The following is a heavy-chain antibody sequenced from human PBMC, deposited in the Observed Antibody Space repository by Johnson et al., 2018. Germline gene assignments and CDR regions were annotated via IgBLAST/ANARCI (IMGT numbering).Heavy chain of an antibody. Sequence: VQLVESGGGVVQPGRSLRLSCAASGFTFSSYGMHWVRQAPGKGLEWVAVIWYDGSNKYYADSVKGRFTISRDNSKNTLYLQRNSLGAEDRAGYYCAKGSSNGGDAWDICGQGTMVTVSS. CDR2: IWYDGSNK. CDR3: AKGSSNGGDAWDI. J-gene: IGHJ3*02. V-gene: IGHV3-30*18. CDR1: GFTFSSYG. D-gene: IGHD7-27*01.